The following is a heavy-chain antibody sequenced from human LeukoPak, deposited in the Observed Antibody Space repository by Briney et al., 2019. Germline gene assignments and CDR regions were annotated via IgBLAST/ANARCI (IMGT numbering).Heavy chain of an antibody. V-gene: IGHV4-39*07. CDR2: IYYSGST. CDR1: GGSISSSSYY. Sequence: PSETLSLTCTVSGGSISSSSYYWGWIRQPPGKGLEWIGSIYYSGSTNYNPSLKSRVTISVDTSKNQFSLKLSSVTAADTAVYYCARDLVDYGSGSRENWFDPWGQGTLVTVSS. CDR3: ARDLVDYGSGSRENWFDP. J-gene: IGHJ5*02. D-gene: IGHD3-10*01.